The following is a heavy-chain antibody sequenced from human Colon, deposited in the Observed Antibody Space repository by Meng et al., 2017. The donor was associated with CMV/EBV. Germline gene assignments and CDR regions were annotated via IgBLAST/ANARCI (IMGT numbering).Heavy chain of an antibody. D-gene: IGHD2-2*01. V-gene: IGHV3-20*01. CDR1: GFSFDDYG. Sequence: GGSLRLSCAASGFSFDDYGMSWVRQAPGKGLEWVSGINWNGGRTGYADSVKGRFTISRDNAKNSLYLQMNSLRAEDTALYHCARGKGYCSSSDCSLGTNYYYYYGMDVWGQETTVTVSS. CDR2: INWNGGRT. J-gene: IGHJ6*02. CDR3: ARGKGYCSSSDCSLGTNYYYYYGMDV.